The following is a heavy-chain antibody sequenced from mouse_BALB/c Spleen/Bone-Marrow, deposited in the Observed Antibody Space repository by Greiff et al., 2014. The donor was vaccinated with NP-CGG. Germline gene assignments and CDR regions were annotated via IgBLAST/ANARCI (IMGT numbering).Heavy chain of an antibody. CDR3: AITPSAMDY. CDR1: GFNIKDTD. D-gene: IGHD2-4*01. Sequence: VQLQQSGAELVKPGASVKLSCTASGFNIKDTDMHWVKQRPEQGMEWIGRIDPANDNTKYDPKFQGKATITADTSSNTVYLQLSSLTSEDTADYYCAITPSAMDYWGQGTSVTVSS. CDR2: IDPANDNT. V-gene: IGHV14-3*02. J-gene: IGHJ4*01.